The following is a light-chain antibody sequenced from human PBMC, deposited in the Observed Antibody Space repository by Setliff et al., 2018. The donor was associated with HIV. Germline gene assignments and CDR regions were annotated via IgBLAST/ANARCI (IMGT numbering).Light chain of an antibody. Sequence: QSVLTQPASVSGSPGQSITISCIGTSSDVGGYDFVSWYQQRPGKAPKLIIFDVSERPSGVSHRFSGSKSGNTASLTISGLQTEDEADYFCASYRSTATYVFGIGTKGTV. CDR2: DVS. V-gene: IGLV2-14*03. CDR1: SSDVGGYDF. J-gene: IGLJ1*01. CDR3: ASYRSTATYV.